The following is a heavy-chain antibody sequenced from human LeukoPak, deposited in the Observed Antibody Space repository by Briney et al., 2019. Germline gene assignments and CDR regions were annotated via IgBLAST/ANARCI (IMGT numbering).Heavy chain of an antibody. CDR2: INPCDGST. Sequence: ASVKVSCKASGYTFTSYYIHWVRQAPGQGLEWMGIINPCDGSTSYAQKFQGRVTMTRDTSTGTVYMELSSLRSEDTAVYYCAKRGYTYGDFDYWGQGTLVTVSS. J-gene: IGHJ4*02. V-gene: IGHV1-46*01. D-gene: IGHD5-18*01. CDR1: GYTFTSYY. CDR3: AKRGYTYGDFDY.